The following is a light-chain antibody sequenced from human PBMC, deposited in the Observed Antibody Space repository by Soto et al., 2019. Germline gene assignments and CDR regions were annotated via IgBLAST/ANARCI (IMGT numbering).Light chain of an antibody. V-gene: IGKV3-20*01. CDR3: QQYDSSPRT. Sequence: EIVLTQSPATLSLSPGARAPLSCRASQSVDSNYLAWYQQKPGQAPRLLIYGASNRATGIPDRFSGSGSGTDFTLTINRLEPEDFAVYYCQQYDSSPRTFGQGTKVDIK. CDR2: GAS. CDR1: QSVDSNY. J-gene: IGKJ1*01.